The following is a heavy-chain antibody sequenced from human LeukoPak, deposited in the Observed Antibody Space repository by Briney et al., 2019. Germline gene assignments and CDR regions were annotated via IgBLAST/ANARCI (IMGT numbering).Heavy chain of an antibody. J-gene: IGHJ4*02. CDR3: ARDPPHYYDSSGRPI. CDR2: IYYSGST. V-gene: IGHV4-30-4*01. CDR1: GGSISSGDYY. Sequence: PSETLSLTCTVSGGSISSGDYYWSWIRQPPGKGLEWIGYIYYSGSTYYNPSLKSRVTISVDTSKNQFSLKLSSVTAADTAVYHCARDPPHYYDSSGRPIWGQGTLVTVSS. D-gene: IGHD3-22*01.